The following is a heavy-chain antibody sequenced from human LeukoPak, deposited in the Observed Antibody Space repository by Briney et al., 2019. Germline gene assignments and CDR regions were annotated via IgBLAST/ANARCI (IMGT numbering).Heavy chain of an antibody. CDR1: GFTFSSYG. D-gene: IGHD1-26*01. Sequence: HPGGSLRFSCAASGFTFSSYGMHWVRQAPGKGLEWVAVISYDGSNKYYADSVKGRFTISRDNSKNTLYLQMNSLRAEDTAVYYCAKEVLVGATTPGYFDYWGQGTLVTVSS. J-gene: IGHJ4*02. CDR2: ISYDGSNK. CDR3: AKEVLVGATTPGYFDY. V-gene: IGHV3-30*18.